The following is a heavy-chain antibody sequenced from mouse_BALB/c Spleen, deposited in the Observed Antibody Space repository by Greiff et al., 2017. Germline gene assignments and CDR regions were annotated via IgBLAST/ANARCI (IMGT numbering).Heavy chain of an antibody. D-gene: IGHD4-1*01. CDR1: GYAFSSYW. CDR3: ARRLGRDYFDY. V-gene: IGHV1-80*01. J-gene: IGHJ2*01. CDR2: IYPGDGDT. Sequence: QVQLQQSGAELVRPGSSVKISCKASGYAFSSYWMNWVKQRPGQGLEWIGQIYPGDGDTNYNGKFKGKATLTADKSSSTAYMQLSSLTSEDSAVYFCARRLGRDYFDYWGQGTTLTVSS.